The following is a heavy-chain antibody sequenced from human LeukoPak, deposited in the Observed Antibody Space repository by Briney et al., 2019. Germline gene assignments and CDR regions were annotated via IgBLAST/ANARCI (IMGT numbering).Heavy chain of an antibody. D-gene: IGHD2-21*02. J-gene: IGHJ4*02. Sequence: PSETLSLTCAVYGGSFRGYYWSWIRQPPGKGLEWIGEINHSGSTNYNPSLKSRVTISVDTSKNQFSLKLSSVTAADTAVYYCARYSAPVTSIDYWGQGTLVTVSS. CDR1: GGSFRGYY. V-gene: IGHV4-34*01. CDR3: ARYSAPVTSIDY. CDR2: INHSGST.